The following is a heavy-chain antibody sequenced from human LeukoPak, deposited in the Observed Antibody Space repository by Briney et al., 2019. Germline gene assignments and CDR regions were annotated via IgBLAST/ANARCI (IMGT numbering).Heavy chain of an antibody. CDR2: INPNSGGT. CDR3: ARDCQH. CDR1: GGTFNSYA. Sequence: ASVKVSCKASGGTFNSYAISWVRQAPGQGLEWMGWINPNSGGTNYAQKFQGRVTMTTDTSISTAYMELTSLTSDDTAVFYCARDCQHWGQGTLVTVSS. J-gene: IGHJ1*01. V-gene: IGHV1-2*02.